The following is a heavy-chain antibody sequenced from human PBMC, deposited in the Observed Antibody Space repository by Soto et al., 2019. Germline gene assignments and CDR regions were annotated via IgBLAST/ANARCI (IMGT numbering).Heavy chain of an antibody. J-gene: IGHJ6*04. CDR1: GYTFTSYA. V-gene: IGHV1-3*01. Sequence: GASVKVSCKASGYTFTSYAMHWVRQAPGQRLEWMGWINAGNGNTKYSQKFQGRVTITRDTSASTAYMELSSLRSEDTAVYYFARDTYYDFWGGPPRTWSYYYGMDVWGEGTTVTVSS. D-gene: IGHD3-3*01. CDR2: INAGNGNT. CDR3: ARDTYYDFWGGPPRTWSYYYGMDV.